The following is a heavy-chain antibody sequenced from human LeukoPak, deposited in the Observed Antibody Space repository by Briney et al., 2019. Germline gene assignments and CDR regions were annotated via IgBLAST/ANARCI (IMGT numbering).Heavy chain of an antibody. J-gene: IGHJ4*02. CDR2: IYYSGST. D-gene: IGHD3-10*01. CDR1: GGSISSSSYY. Sequence: SETLSLTCTVSGGSISSSSYYWGWIRQPPGKGLEWIGSIYYSGSTYYNPSLKSRVTISVDTSKNQFSLKLSSVTAADTAVYYCARATYYGKMDFWSQGTLVTVSS. CDR3: ARATYYGKMDF. V-gene: IGHV4-39*01.